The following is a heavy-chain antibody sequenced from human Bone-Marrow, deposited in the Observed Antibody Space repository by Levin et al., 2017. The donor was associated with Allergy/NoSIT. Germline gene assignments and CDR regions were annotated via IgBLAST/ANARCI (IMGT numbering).Heavy chain of an antibody. CDR3: ARDYCSGSTCYFKFDS. D-gene: IGHD2-15*01. CDR1: GFTFNKYA. CDR2: VSIGGSAI. J-gene: IGHJ4*02. V-gene: IGHV3-48*02. Sequence: GESLKISCAASGFTFNKYAMNWVRQAPGKGLEWVAYVSIGGSAIYYADSVKGRFTISRDDAKNSLYLQMNSLRDEDTAVYYCARDYCSGSTCYFKFDSWGQGTLVTVSS.